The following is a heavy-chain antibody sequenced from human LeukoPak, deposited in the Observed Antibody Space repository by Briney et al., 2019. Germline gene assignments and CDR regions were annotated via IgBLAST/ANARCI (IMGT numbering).Heavy chain of an antibody. J-gene: IGHJ4*02. V-gene: IGHV3-21*01. CDR3: ASSLVGATLDY. D-gene: IGHD1-26*01. CDR1: GFTFSSYS. Sequence: GGSLRLPCAASGFTFSSYSMNWVRQAPGKGLEWVSSISSSSSYIYYADSVKGRFTISRDNAKNSLYLQMNSLRAEDTAVYYCASSLVGATLDYWGQGTLVTVSS. CDR2: ISSSSSYI.